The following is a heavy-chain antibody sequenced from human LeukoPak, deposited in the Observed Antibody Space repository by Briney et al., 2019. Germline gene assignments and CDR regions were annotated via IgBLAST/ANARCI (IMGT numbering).Heavy chain of an antibody. CDR3: APLRRVRAVWFGEWKNWFDP. J-gene: IGHJ5*02. Sequence: ASVKVSCKVSGYTLTELSMHWVRQAPGKGLEWMGGFDPEDGETNYAQKFQGRVTMTEDTSTDTAYMELSSLRSEDTAVYYCAPLRRVRAVWFGEWKNWFDPWGQGTLVTVSS. V-gene: IGHV1-24*01. CDR1: GYTLTELS. D-gene: IGHD3-10*01. CDR2: FDPEDGET.